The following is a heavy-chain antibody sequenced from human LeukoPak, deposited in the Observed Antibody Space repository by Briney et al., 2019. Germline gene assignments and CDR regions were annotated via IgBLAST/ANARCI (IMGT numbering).Heavy chain of an antibody. V-gene: IGHV1-18*01. Sequence: ASVKVSFKASGYTFTRYGISWVGQAPGEGREWMGWISEYNGKTNYVQKLQGRVTKNTDTYTNKVYVELRRLRSGERGGYYCVREYTLVPFYPWVQGTLVTVSS. D-gene: IGHD2-2*02. CDR3: VREYTLVPFYP. CDR1: GYTFTRYG. J-gene: IGHJ5*02. CDR2: ISEYNGKT.